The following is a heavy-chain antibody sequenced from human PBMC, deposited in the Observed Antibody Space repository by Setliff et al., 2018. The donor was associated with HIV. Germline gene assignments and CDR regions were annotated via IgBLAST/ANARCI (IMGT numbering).Heavy chain of an antibody. CDR2: IYYSGTT. D-gene: IGHD7-27*01. Sequence: SETLSLTCTVSGGSISSGGYYWSWIRQHPGKGLEWIGCIYYSGTTHYNPSLKSRVFISVDTSKNQFSLKLSSVTAADTAVYYCARQPSWGSIDYWGQGTLVTVSS. CDR3: ARQPSWGSIDY. CDR1: GGSISSGGYY. V-gene: IGHV4-31*03. J-gene: IGHJ4*02.